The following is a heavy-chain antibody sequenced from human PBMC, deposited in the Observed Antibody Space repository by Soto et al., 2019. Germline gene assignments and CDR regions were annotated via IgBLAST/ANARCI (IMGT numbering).Heavy chain of an antibody. CDR1: GGFISSYY. J-gene: IGHJ4*02. D-gene: IGHD1-26*01. CDR3: ARHSVTYYDFDY. Sequence: SETLSLTCTVSGGFISSYYWSWIRQPPGKGLEWIGYIYYSGSTNYNPSLKSRVTISVDTSNNQFSLTLTSVTAADMAVYYCARHSVTYYDFDYWGQGTLVTVSS. V-gene: IGHV4-59*08. CDR2: IYYSGST.